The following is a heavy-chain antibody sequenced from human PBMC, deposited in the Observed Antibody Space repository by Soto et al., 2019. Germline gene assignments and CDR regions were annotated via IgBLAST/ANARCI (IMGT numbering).Heavy chain of an antibody. CDR2: ISYDGSDK. D-gene: IGHD2-15*01. Sequence: QVQLVESGGGVVQPGRSLRLSCAASGFTFSSYGMLWVRQAPGKGLEWVAVISYDGSDKFYAGSVRGRFTISRDNSKNTLYLQMDTLRADDTAVYYCAKAQGGSCFSVSDHWGQGALVCVSS. V-gene: IGHV3-30*18. CDR1: GFTFSSYG. CDR3: AKAQGGSCFSVSDH. J-gene: IGHJ4*02.